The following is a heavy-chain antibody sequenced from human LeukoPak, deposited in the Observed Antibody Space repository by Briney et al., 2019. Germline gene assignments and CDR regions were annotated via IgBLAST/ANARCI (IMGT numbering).Heavy chain of an antibody. Sequence: QAGGSLRLSCAASGIAFENYAMNWVRQAPGKGLEWVSLIGEDGSTTWYADSVKGRFTISRDNGKKSLYLHMNSLRPEDTALYYCAKGFSVLTSEDYFYYHGLDVWGQGTTVTVSS. D-gene: IGHD3-9*01. J-gene: IGHJ6*02. CDR2: IGEDGSTT. CDR3: AKGFSVLTSEDYFYYHGLDV. V-gene: IGHV3-43*02. CDR1: GIAFENYA.